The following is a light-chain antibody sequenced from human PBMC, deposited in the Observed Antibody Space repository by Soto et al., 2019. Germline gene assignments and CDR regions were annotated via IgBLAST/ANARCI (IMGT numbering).Light chain of an antibody. Sequence: DIQMTQSPYSLSASVADRVTITCRASQSIRRSLNWYQQKPGKAPKLLIYAASSLQSGVPSRFSGSGYGTDFTLTITSLQSEDFAIYYCQQSYSSPRTFGQGTKVDNK. J-gene: IGKJ1*01. V-gene: IGKV1-39*01. CDR1: QSIRRS. CDR3: QQSYSSPRT. CDR2: AAS.